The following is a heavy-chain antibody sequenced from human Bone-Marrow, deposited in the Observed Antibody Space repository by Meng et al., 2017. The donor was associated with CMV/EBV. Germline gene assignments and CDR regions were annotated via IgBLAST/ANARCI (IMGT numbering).Heavy chain of an antibody. CDR3: ARVKSGDIVVVVAASGGMDV. CDR2: IWYDGSNE. V-gene: IGHV3-33*08. CDR1: GFIFSRYV. J-gene: IGHJ6*02. Sequence: GESLKISCAASGFIFSRYVMNWVRQAPGKGLEWVAVIWYDGSNEDYADSVKGRFTISRDNSKYTLYLQMNSLRAEDTAVYYCARVKSGDIVVVVAASGGMDVWGQGTTVTVSS. D-gene: IGHD2-15*01.